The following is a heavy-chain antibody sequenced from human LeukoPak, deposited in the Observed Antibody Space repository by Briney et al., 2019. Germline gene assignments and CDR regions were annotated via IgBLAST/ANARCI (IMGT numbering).Heavy chain of an antibody. CDR2: IYYSGTT. D-gene: IGHD1-26*01. V-gene: IGHV4-31*03. CDR3: ARGGSASFDS. Sequence: PSQTLSLTCTVSGDSLSSGGYYWSWIRQRPGKSLEWIGYIYYSGTTSYHPSLKSRVTISLDTSKNHFSLKLSSVTAADTAVYYCARGGSASFDSWGQGTLVTVSS. CDR1: GDSLSSGGYY. J-gene: IGHJ4*02.